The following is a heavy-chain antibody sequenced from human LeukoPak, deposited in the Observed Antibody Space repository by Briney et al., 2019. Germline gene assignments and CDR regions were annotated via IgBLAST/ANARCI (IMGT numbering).Heavy chain of an antibody. CDR2: IHYSGST. V-gene: IGHV4-39*07. CDR3: ARGYCSGGSCYSYYYYNYMDV. J-gene: IGHJ6*03. CDR1: GGSISSSSYY. D-gene: IGHD2-15*01. Sequence: PSETLSLTCTVSGGSISSSSYYWGWIRQPPGKGLEWIGSIHYSGSTNYNPSLKSRVTISVDPSKNQFSLKLSSVTAADTAVYYCARGYCSGGSCYSYYYYNYMDVWGKGTTVTVSS.